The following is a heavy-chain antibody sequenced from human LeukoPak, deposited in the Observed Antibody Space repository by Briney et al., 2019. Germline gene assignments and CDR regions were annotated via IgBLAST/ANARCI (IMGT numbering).Heavy chain of an antibody. V-gene: IGHV5-51*01. J-gene: IGHJ4*02. D-gene: IGHD3-16*01. CDR1: EYSFPNYC. CDR2: IYPDDSDT. Sequence: GESLKISCKHSEYSFPNYCIGWVRQMPGKGLEWMGIIYPDDSDTRYSPSFQGQVTISADKSISTAYLQWSSLKASDTAMYYCARQRGGAAIFDYWGQGTLVTVSS. CDR3: ARQRGGAAIFDY.